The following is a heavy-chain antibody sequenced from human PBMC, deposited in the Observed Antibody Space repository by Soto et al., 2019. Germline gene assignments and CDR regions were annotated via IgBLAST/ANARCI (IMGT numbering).Heavy chain of an antibody. D-gene: IGHD2-21*02. CDR1: GGSISSYY. V-gene: IGHV4-59*01. Sequence: SETLSLTCTVSGGSISSYYWSWIRQPPGKGLEWIGYIYYSGSTNYNPSLKSRVTISVDTSKNQFSLKLSSVTAADTAVYYCARSIVVVTAINYFDYWGQGTLVTVSS. CDR2: IYYSGST. CDR3: ARSIVVVTAINYFDY. J-gene: IGHJ4*02.